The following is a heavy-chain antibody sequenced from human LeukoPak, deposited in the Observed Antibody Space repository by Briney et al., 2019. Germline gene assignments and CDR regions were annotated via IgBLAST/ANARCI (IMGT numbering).Heavy chain of an antibody. CDR3: VRAMAPLDTFNYQYAMDV. CDR1: GYSFNNYD. Sequence: ASVKVSYKASGYSFNNYDINWVRQAPGQGLEWMGWMNPNSGNTGYAQKFQGRFTLTRETFISTAYMELSGLRSDDTAVYYCVRAMAPLDTFNYQYAMDVWGQGTMVTVSS. D-gene: IGHD5-24*01. CDR2: MNPNSGNT. J-gene: IGHJ6*02. V-gene: IGHV1-8*01.